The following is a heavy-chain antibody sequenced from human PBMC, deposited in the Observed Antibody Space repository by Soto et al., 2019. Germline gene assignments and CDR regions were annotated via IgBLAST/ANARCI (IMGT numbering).Heavy chain of an antibody. J-gene: IGHJ6*03. CDR1: GYTFTSYD. CDR3: ARGYCSGGSCYARYYYYYMDV. Sequence: ASVKVSCKASGYTFTSYDINWVRQATGQGLEWMGWMNPNSGNTGYAQKFQGRVTMTRNTSISTAYMELSSLRSEDTAVYYCARGYCSGGSCYARYYYYYMDVWGKGTMVTVSS. V-gene: IGHV1-8*01. CDR2: MNPNSGNT. D-gene: IGHD2-15*01.